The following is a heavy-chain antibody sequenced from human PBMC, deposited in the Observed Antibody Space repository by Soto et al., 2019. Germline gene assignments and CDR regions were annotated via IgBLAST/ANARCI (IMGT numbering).Heavy chain of an antibody. CDR1: GDSIGSVKYH. J-gene: IGHJ5*02. V-gene: IGHV4-39*01. CDR3: ARRPVRGGNSGVGFDP. D-gene: IGHD2-15*01. CDR2: MYSTGST. Sequence: SETLSLTCTVSGDSIGSVKYHWGWIRQSPGKGLEWIGSMYSTGSTQYNPSLKSRVTMSVDASTNQFSLKLRSVTAADTAIYYCARRPVRGGNSGVGFDPWGQGTLVTVSS.